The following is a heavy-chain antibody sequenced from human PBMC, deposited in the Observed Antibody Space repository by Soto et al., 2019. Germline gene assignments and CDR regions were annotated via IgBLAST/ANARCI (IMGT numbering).Heavy chain of an antibody. Sequence: GGSLRLSCAASGFTFSNAWMNWVRQAPGKGLEWVGRIKSKTDGGTTDYAAPVKGRFTISRDDSKNTLYLQMNSLKTEDTAVFYFTTDAMFWCGGTGAFDIWGQGTMVTVSS. J-gene: IGHJ3*02. D-gene: IGHD2-8*02. CDR2: IKSKTDGGTT. CDR1: GFTFSNAW. V-gene: IGHV3-15*07. CDR3: TTDAMFWCGGTGAFDI.